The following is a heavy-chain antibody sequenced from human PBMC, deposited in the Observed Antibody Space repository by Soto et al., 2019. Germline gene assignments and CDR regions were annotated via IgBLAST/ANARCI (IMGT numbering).Heavy chain of an antibody. Sequence: EVQLVESGGGLVKPGGSLRLSCAASGFTFSSYSMNWVRQAPGKGLEWVSSISSSSSYIYYADSVKGRFTISRDNAKNSLYLQMNSLRAEDTAVYYCARDRRDGYNLDDWGQGTLVTVSS. V-gene: IGHV3-21*01. CDR3: ARDRRDGYNLDD. J-gene: IGHJ4*02. D-gene: IGHD5-12*01. CDR2: ISSSSSYI. CDR1: GFTFSSYS.